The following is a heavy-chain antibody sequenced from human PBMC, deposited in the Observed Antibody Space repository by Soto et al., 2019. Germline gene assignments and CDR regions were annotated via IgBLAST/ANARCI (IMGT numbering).Heavy chain of an antibody. CDR2: ISDSGNT. Sequence: PSETLSLTCTVSGGSISSYYWSWIRQPPGKGLEWIAYISDSGNTDYNPSLKSRVTISVDTSKKQFSLKLSSVTAADTAVYYCARGVLHYWSSTSCQKFFEYWGQGTLVTVSS. J-gene: IGHJ4*02. CDR1: GGSISSYY. V-gene: IGHV4-4*09. CDR3: ARGVLHYWSSTSCQKFFEY. D-gene: IGHD2-2*01.